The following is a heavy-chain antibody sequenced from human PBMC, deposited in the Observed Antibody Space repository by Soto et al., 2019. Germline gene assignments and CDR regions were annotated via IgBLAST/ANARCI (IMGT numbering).Heavy chain of an antibody. Sequence: PSETRRFTCSVSARPISSGYYYWSWIRQPPGKVLDWIGNTYYSGNAYSNPSLTSRRIISIETSKNQFSMKVGSVNAEHTAVYYCASSSLYGMDVWGQGNTVT. V-gene: IGHV4-30-4*01. CDR2: TYYSGNA. CDR1: ARPISSGYYY. J-gene: IGHJ6*02. CDR3: ASSSLYGMDV.